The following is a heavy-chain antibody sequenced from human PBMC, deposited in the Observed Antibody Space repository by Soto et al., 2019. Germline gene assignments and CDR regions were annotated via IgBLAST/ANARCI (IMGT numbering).Heavy chain of an antibody. J-gene: IGHJ3*02. V-gene: IGHV1-3*01. CDR2: INAGNGNT. CDR1: GYTLTELS. D-gene: IGHD3-10*01. Sequence: ASVKVSCKVSGYTLTELSMHWVRQAPGKGLEWMGWINAGNGNTKYSQKFQGRVTITRDTSASTAYMELSSLRSEDTAVYYCARDKLTWFGELLWKAFDIWGQGTMVTVSS. CDR3: ARDKLTWFGELLWKAFDI.